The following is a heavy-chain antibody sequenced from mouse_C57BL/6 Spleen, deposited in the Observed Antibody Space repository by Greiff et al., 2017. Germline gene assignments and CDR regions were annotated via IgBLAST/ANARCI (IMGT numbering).Heavy chain of an antibody. CDR2: LSYDGSN. D-gene: IGHD1-1*01. V-gene: IGHV3-6*01. Sequence: EVKLLESGPGLVKPSQSLSLTCSVTGYSITSGYYWNWIRQFPGNKLEWMGYLSYDGSNNYNPSLKNRISITRDTSKNQFFLKLNSVTTEDTATYYGARESSYGRWYFDVWGTGTTVTVSS. CDR3: ARESSYGRWYFDV. J-gene: IGHJ1*03. CDR1: GYSITSGYY.